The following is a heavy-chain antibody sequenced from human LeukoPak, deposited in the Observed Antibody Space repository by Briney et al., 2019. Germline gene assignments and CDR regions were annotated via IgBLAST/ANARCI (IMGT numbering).Heavy chain of an antibody. V-gene: IGHV3-30*03. CDR3: ASEDYGDYVGPLDY. CDR1: GFTFSNYG. D-gene: IGHD4-17*01. Sequence: PGGSLRLSCAASGFTFSNYGIHWVRQAPGKGLEWVAVISYDGSNKYYVDSVKGRFTISRDNSKNTLYLQMNSLRAEDTAVYYCASEDYGDYVGPLDYWGQGTLVTVSS. J-gene: IGHJ4*02. CDR2: ISYDGSNK.